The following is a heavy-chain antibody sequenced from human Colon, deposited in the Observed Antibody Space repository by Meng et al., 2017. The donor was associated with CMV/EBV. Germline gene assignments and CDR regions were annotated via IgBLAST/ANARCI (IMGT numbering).Heavy chain of an antibody. J-gene: IGHJ4*02. CDR2: ISSTSSTK. D-gene: IGHD3-3*01. Sequence: GGSLRLSCVASGFMFSSYSMNWVRQAPGKGLEWISYISSTSSTKHYADSVKGRFTISGDNTKNSLYLQMNSLRAEDTAVYYCAREYDFWSGFYVHWGQGALVTVSS. V-gene: IGHV3-48*04. CDR1: GFMFSSYS. CDR3: AREYDFWSGFYVH.